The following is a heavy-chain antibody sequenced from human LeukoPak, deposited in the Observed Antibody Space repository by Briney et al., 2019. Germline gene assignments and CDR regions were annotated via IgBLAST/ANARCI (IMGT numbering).Heavy chain of an antibody. CDR2: ISSRSDYI. CDR1: GFSFSYYS. D-gene: IGHD4-17*01. Sequence: GGSLRLSCAASGFSFSYYSMFWVRQAPGGGLEWVSCISSRSDYIYYADSVKGRFAISRDNAKNSLYLQMNSLRAEDTALYYCAKDTSPYGDYAGWFDPWGQGTLVTVSS. J-gene: IGHJ5*02. CDR3: AKDTSPYGDYAGWFDP. V-gene: IGHV3-21*04.